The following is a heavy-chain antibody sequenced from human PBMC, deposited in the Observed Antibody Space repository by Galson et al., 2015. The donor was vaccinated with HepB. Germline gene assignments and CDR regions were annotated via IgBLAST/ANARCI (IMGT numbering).Heavy chain of an antibody. CDR1: GFTFSSYA. D-gene: IGHD2-2*01. Sequence: SLRLSCAASGFTFSSYAMSWVRQAPGKGLEWVSAISGSGGSTYYADSVKGRFTISRDNSKNTLYLQMNSLRAEDTAVYYCAKSKGYCSSTSCYPRGGYFDLWGRGTLVTVSS. CDR3: AKSKGYCSSTSCYPRGGYFDL. V-gene: IGHV3-23*01. CDR2: ISGSGGST. J-gene: IGHJ2*01.